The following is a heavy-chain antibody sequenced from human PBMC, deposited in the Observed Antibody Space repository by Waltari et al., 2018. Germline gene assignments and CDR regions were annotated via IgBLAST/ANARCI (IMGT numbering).Heavy chain of an antibody. CDR1: GGTFSSYA. V-gene: IGHV1-69*08. CDR2: IIPIFGTA. J-gene: IGHJ4*02. Sequence: QVQLVQSGAEVKKPGSSVKVSCKASGGTFSSYAISWVRQAPGQGLEWMGRIIPIFGTANYAQKFQGRVTITADKSTSTAYMELSSLRSEDTAVYYCARDLGYCTGGVCYPSYYFDYWGQGTLVTVSS. CDR3: ARDLGYCTGGVCYPSYYFDY. D-gene: IGHD2-8*02.